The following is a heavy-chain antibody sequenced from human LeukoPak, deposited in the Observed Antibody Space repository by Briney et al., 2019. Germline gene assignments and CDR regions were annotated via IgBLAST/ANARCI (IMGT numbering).Heavy chain of an antibody. CDR2: ISSSSSYI. CDR3: ARDLGGRWLQLEVDY. Sequence: GGSLRLSCAASGFTFSSYAMSWVRQAPGKGLEWVSSISSSSSYIYYADSVKGRFTISRDNAKNSLYLQMNSLRAEDTAVYYCARDLGGRWLQLEVDYWGQGTLVTVSS. D-gene: IGHD1-1*01. V-gene: IGHV3-21*01. J-gene: IGHJ4*02. CDR1: GFTFSSYA.